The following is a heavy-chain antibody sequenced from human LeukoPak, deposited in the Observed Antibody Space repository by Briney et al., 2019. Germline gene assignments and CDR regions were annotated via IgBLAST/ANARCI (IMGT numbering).Heavy chain of an antibody. D-gene: IGHD3-22*01. J-gene: IGHJ4*02. CDR2: MSHDGTNK. CDR1: GFAFTSYA. V-gene: IGHV3-30-3*01. CDR3: ARHRGPSLHSSGYFDY. Sequence: GGSLRLSCAASGFAFTSYAMHWVRQAPGKGLEWVAVMSHDGTNKYYADSVKGRFTISRDNSKNTLYLQMDSLRTDDTAVHYCARHRGPSLHSSGYFDYWGQGTLVTVSS.